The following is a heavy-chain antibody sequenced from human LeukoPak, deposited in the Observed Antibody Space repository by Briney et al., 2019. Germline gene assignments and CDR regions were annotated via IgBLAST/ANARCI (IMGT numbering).Heavy chain of an antibody. Sequence: ASVKVSCKASGYTFSRYGLSWVRQAPGQGLEWMGWISAYNGNTNYAQKLQGRVTMTTDTSTSTAYMEPRSLRSDDTAVYYCARVKPNYYDSSAYGTFDIWGQGTMVTVSS. V-gene: IGHV1-18*01. J-gene: IGHJ3*02. CDR1: GYTFSRYG. D-gene: IGHD3-22*01. CDR3: ARVKPNYYDSSAYGTFDI. CDR2: ISAYNGNT.